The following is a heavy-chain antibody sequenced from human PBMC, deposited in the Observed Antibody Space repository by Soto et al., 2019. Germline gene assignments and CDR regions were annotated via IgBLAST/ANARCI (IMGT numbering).Heavy chain of an antibody. CDR1: GSTLDTFINYG. CDR2: IIPVFGAA. J-gene: IGHJ3*02. Sequence: QVQLVQSGAEVKKPGSSVRVSCKASGSTLDTFINYGITWVRQAPGQGLEWMGWIIPVFGAANHAQKLQGRVTISADQSTRTVTMAPSRLPSEDTAVHYCASGAATKILVLMYDALEIWGQGTMVTVSS. D-gene: IGHD5-12*01. V-gene: IGHV1-69*12. CDR3: ASGAATKILVLMYDALEI.